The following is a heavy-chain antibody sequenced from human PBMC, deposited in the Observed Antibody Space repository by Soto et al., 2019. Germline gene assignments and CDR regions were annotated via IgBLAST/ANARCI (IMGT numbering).Heavy chain of an antibody. CDR3: AKDRDSSGYYYRNY. CDR1: VFPFSSYA. J-gene: IGHJ4*02. CDR2: ISGTGDST. Sequence: GGSLRLSCAASVFPFSSYAMSWVRQAPGKGLEWVSAISGTGDSTYYADSVKGRFTISRDNSKNTLYLQINSLRAEDTAVYYCAKDRDSSGYYYRNYWGQGTLVTVSS. V-gene: IGHV3-23*01. D-gene: IGHD3-22*01.